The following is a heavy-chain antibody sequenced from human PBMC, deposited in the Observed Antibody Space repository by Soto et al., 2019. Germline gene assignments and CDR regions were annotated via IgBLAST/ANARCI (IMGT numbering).Heavy chain of an antibody. CDR1: GGTFSSYA. D-gene: IGHD3-10*01. J-gene: IGHJ4*02. Sequence: QVQLVQSGAEVKKPGSSVKVSCKASGGTFSSYAISWVRQAPGQGLEWMGGIIPIFGTANYAQKFQGRVTIAAYESTSTAYMELRSLRSEDTAVYYCARAVKEYYYGSGSFDYWGQGTLVTVSS. CDR3: ARAVKEYYYGSGSFDY. V-gene: IGHV1-69*12. CDR2: IIPIFGTA.